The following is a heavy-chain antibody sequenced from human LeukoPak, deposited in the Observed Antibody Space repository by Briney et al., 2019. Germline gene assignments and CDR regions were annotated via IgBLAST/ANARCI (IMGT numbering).Heavy chain of an antibody. D-gene: IGHD4/OR15-4a*01. J-gene: IGHJ4*02. CDR3: TRRLSNGATLNYFDY. CDR1: GGSISSYY. Sequence: PSETLSLTCTVSGGSISSYYWSWIRQTPGKGLEWTGNIFDRGDTNYNPSLQSRVTISVDTSKKQFSLKLRSVTAADTAVYYCTRRLSNGATLNYFDYWGQGTLVTVSS. CDR2: IFDRGDT. V-gene: IGHV4-59*08.